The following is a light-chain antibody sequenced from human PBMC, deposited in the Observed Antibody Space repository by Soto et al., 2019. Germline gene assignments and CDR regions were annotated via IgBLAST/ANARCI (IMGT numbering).Light chain of an antibody. CDR2: GAS. V-gene: IGKV3-20*01. J-gene: IGKJ1*01. CDR3: PQYGCSPLT. CDR1: QSVSSSH. Sequence: EIVLTQSPGTLSLSPGERATLSCRASQSVSSSHLAWYQQKPGQAPRLLIYGASSRAAGFPDKFSGSGSGTDFTVTIIRLEPEDFAVYYCPQYGCSPLTFGQGTKVEIK.